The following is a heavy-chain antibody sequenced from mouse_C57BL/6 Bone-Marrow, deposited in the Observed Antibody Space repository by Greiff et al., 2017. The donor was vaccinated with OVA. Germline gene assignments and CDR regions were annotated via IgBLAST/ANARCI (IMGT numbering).Heavy chain of an antibody. Sequence: EVQGVESGGGLVKPGGSLKLSCAASGFTFSSYALSWVRQTPEKRLEWVATISDGGSYTYYPDNVKGRFTISRDTAKNNLYLQMRHLKSEDTAMYYCARDEDSSGYVDYWGQGTTLTVSS. J-gene: IGHJ2*01. V-gene: IGHV5-4*01. CDR1: GFTFSSYA. D-gene: IGHD3-2*02. CDR2: ISDGGSYT. CDR3: ARDEDSSGYVDY.